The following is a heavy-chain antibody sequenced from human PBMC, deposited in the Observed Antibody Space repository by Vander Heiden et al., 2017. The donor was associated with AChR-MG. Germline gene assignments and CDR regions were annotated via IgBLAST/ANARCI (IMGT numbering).Heavy chain of an antibody. J-gene: IGHJ6*02. CDR3: ARYQITMVRGGDYYYYGMDV. Sequence: QVQLVQSGAEVKKPGSSVKVSCKASGGTFSRYAISWVRQAPGQGLEWMGGIIPIFGTANYAQKFQGRVTITADESTSTAYMELSSLRSEDTAVYYCARYQITMVRGGDYYYYGMDVWGQGTTVTVSS. D-gene: IGHD3-10*01. CDR2: IIPIFGTA. CDR1: GGTFSRYA. V-gene: IGHV1-69*01.